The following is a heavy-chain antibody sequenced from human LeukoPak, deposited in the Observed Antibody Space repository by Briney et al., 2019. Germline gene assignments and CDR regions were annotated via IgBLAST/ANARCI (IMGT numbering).Heavy chain of an antibody. J-gene: IGHJ4*02. D-gene: IGHD3-10*01. CDR1: GYTFTSYD. CDR2: MNPNSGNT. V-gene: IGHV1-8*01. CDR3: ARGRSGYYGSGSYYIEAY. Sequence: GASVKVSCKASGYTFTSYDINWVRQATGQGLEWMGWMNPNSGNTGYAQKFQGRVTMTRNTSISTAYMELSSLRSEDTAVYYCARGRSGYYGSGSYYIEAYWGQGTLVTVSS.